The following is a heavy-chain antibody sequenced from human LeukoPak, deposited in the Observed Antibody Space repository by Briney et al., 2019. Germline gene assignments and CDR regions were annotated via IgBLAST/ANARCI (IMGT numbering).Heavy chain of an antibody. D-gene: IGHD5/OR15-5a*01. CDR3: ARNSTRGFDP. CDR1: GGSISSYY. CDR2: INYSGFT. J-gene: IGHJ5*02. Sequence: SETLSLTCTVSGGSISSYYWSWIRQPPGKGLEWIGNINYSGFTYYNPSLKSRLSMSVDTSKNQFSLKLTSVTAADTAVYYCARNSTRGFDPWGQGTLVTVSS. V-gene: IGHV4-59*04.